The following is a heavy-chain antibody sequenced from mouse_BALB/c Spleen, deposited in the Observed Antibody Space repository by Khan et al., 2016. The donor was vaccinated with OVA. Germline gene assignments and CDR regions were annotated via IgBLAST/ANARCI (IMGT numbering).Heavy chain of an antibody. V-gene: IGHV1S81*02. D-gene: IGHD1-1*02. Sequence: QVQLKESGAELVKPGASVRLSCKASGYTFTSYYLYWVKQRPGQGLEWIGDINPSNGGTNFNEKFKTKAILTVDKSSRPEYMQLSSLTSEDSAVYYCTRSGYGAFAYWGQGTLVTVSA. CDR3: TRSGYGAFAY. CDR1: GYTFTSYY. J-gene: IGHJ3*01. CDR2: INPSNGGT.